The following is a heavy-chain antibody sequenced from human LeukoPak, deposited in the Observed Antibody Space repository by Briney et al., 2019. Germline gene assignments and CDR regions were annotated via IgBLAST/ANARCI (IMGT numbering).Heavy chain of an antibody. V-gene: IGHV4-34*01. J-gene: IGHJ4*02. CDR2: INHSGST. CDR3: ARGGGRFGEQWY. D-gene: IGHD3-10*01. Sequence: ASETLSLTCAVYGGSFSGYYWSWIRQPPGRGLEWIGEINHSGSTNYNPSLKSRVTISVDTSKNQFSLKLSSVTAADTAVYYCARGGGRFGEQWYWGQGTLVTVSS. CDR1: GGSFSGYY.